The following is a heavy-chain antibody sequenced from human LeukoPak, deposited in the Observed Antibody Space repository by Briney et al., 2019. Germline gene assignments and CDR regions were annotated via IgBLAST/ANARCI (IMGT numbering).Heavy chain of an antibody. CDR3: TRETGDNP. CDR1: GFSVSGNS. CDR2: IRSKVYGGTT. J-gene: IGHJ5*02. Sequence: GGSLRLSCAASGFSVSGNSMIWVRQAPGKGLEWLCFIRSKVYGGTTEYAASVKGRFTISRDGSKSIVYLQMNSLKIEDTAVYFCTRETGDNPWGQGTLVTVSS. V-gene: IGHV3-49*04. D-gene: IGHD2-21*02.